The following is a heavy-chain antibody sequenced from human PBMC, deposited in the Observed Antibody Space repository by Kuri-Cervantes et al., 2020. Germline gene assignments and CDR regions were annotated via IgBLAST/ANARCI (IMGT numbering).Heavy chain of an antibody. D-gene: IGHD3-10*01. CDR2: IYYSGST. Sequence: SETLSLTCTVSGGSISSYYWSWIRQPPGKRLEWIGYIYYSGSTNYNPSLKSRVTISVDPSNNQFSLKLTSVTAADTGVYFCARGTGLHDSGSPTTYNYCLDVWGKGTTVTVSS. J-gene: IGHJ6*04. V-gene: IGHV4-59*08. CDR3: ARGTGLHDSGSPTTYNYCLDV. CDR1: GGSISSYY.